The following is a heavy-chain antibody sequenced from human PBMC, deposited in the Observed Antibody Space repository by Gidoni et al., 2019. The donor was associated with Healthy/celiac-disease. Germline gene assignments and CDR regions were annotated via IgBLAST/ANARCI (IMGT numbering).Heavy chain of an antibody. V-gene: IGHV3-13*01. D-gene: IGHD1-26*01. CDR1: GFTFSSYD. CDR3: ARAPPTTTARADSSWYFDL. Sequence: EVQLVESGGGLVQPGGSLRLSCAASGFTFSSYDMHWVRQATGKGLDWVSAIGTAGDTYYPGSVKGRFTISRENAKNSLYLQMNSLRAGDTAVYYCARAPPTTTARADSSWYFDLWGRGTLVTVSS. CDR2: IGTAGDT. J-gene: IGHJ2*01.